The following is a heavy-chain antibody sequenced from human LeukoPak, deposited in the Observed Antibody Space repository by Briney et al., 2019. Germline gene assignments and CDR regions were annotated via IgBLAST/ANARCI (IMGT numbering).Heavy chain of an antibody. CDR1: GFSFSDAW. J-gene: IGHJ4*02. CDR2: ITNSGNSK. D-gene: IGHD3-22*01. V-gene: IGHV3-11*06. CDR3: ARTRSSGYLTSDY. Sequence: GGSLRLSCAASGFSFSDAWMNWVRQAPGKGLEGVSYITNSGNSKSYADSVKGRFTISRDNTKNSLYLQMNGLRAEDTAVYYCARTRSSGYLTSDYWGQGILVTVSS.